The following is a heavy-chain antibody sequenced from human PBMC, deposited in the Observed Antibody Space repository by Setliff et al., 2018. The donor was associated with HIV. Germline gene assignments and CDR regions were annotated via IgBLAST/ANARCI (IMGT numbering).Heavy chain of an antibody. CDR1: GYTFTGYF. CDR2: INPNTGDT. V-gene: IGHV1-2*06. J-gene: IGHJ3*02. D-gene: IGHD3-9*01. Sequence: GASVKVSCKASGYTFTGYFIHWVRQAPGQGLEWMGRINPNTGDTNYAQKFQDRVTMTRDTSINTAYMELSRLRSDDTAVYYCAREYDVLTGYYISAFDIWGQGTRVT. CDR3: AREYDVLTGYYISAFDI.